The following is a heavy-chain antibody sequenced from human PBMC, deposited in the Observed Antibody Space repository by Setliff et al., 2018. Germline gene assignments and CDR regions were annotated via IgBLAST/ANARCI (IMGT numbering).Heavy chain of an antibody. V-gene: IGHV4-38-2*01. Sequence: SETLSLTCAVSGFSISSGYYWGWVRQPPGKGLEWIGEINHRGSTNYNPSLKSRVTISIDTSKDQFSLKLISMTAADPAVYYCARGRNIAARLLDYWGQGTLVTVSS. D-gene: IGHD6-6*01. CDR2: INHRGST. CDR3: ARGRNIAARLLDY. J-gene: IGHJ4*02. CDR1: GFSISSGYY.